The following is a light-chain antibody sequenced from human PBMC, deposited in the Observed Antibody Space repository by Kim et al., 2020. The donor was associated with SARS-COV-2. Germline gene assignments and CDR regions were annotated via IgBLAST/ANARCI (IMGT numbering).Light chain of an antibody. CDR3: LWVRPYPQT. CDR2: AAS. CDR1: QDISRF. J-gene: IGKJ2*01. Sequence: DIQLTQSPSFLSASVGDRVTVTCRASQDISRFLAWYQQKPWKAPKLLIYAASTLQSGVPSRFSGSGSGTEFTRTISNLQPEDFATYCCLWVRPYPQTCGEGTRLEI. V-gene: IGKV1-9*01.